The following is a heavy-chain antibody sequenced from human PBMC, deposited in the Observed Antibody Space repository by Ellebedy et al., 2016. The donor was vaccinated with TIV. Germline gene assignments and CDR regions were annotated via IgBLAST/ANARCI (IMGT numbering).Heavy chain of an antibody. V-gene: IGHV3-21*04. CDR1: GFTFSSYS. Sequence: GGSLRLSCAASGFTFSSYSMNWVRQAPGKGLEWVSSISSSSSYIYYADSVKGRFTISRDNSRSSVYLQMNSLRAEDTAVYYCAKDTIDDGYWDFDSWGQGTLVTVSS. J-gene: IGHJ4*02. CDR3: AKDTIDDGYWDFDS. D-gene: IGHD5-18*01. CDR2: ISSSSSYI.